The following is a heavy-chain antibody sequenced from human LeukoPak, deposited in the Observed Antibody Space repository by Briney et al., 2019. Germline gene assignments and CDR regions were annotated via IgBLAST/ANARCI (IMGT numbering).Heavy chain of an antibody. J-gene: IGHJ6*02. V-gene: IGHV4-59*01. Sequence: SETLSLTCTVSGGSISSYYWSWIQQPPGKGLEWIGYIYYSGSTNYNPSPKSRVTISVDTSKNQFSLKLSSVTAADTAVYYCARGLVVPAAMPELDYYYYGMDVWGQGTTVTVSS. CDR1: GGSISSYY. D-gene: IGHD2-2*01. CDR3: ARGLVVPAAMPELDYYYYGMDV. CDR2: IYYSGST.